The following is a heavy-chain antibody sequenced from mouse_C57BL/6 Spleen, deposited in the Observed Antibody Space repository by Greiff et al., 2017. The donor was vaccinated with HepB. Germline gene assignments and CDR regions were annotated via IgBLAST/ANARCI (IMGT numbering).Heavy chain of an antibody. CDR2: INPYNGGT. Sequence: VQLQQSGPVLVKPGASVKMSCKASGYTFTDYYMNWVKQSHGKSLEWIGVINPYNGGTSYNQKFKGKATLTVDKSSSTAYMELNSLTSEDSAVYYCAREDYGNYFDYWGQGTTLTVSS. V-gene: IGHV1-19*01. J-gene: IGHJ2*01. CDR3: AREDYGNYFDY. CDR1: GYTFTDYY. D-gene: IGHD2-1*01.